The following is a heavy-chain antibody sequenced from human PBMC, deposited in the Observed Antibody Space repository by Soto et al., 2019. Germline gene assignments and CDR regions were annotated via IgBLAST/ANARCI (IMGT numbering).Heavy chain of an antibody. CDR3: ASDMSTT. CDR2: MNPNSGHT. Sequence: QVQLVQSGAEVKKPGASVKVSCKASGYTFTSHDINWMRQTTGQGLEWMGWMNPNSGHTNYAQKFHGRVTMTRDTSINTAYMELTNLRSEDTAIYYCASDMSTTWGQGTLVTVSS. CDR1: GYTFTSHD. J-gene: IGHJ5*02. V-gene: IGHV1-8*01. D-gene: IGHD2-2*01.